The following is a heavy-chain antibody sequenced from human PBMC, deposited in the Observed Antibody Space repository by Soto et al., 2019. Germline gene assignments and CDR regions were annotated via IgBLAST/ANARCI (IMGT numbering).Heavy chain of an antibody. CDR1: GGTFSSYA. J-gene: IGHJ5*02. CDR3: ARGKLYCSSTSCYRAGNWFDP. V-gene: IGHV1-69*01. CDR2: IIPIFGTA. D-gene: IGHD2-2*02. Sequence: QVQLVQSGAEVKKPGSSVKVSCKASGGTFSSYAISWVRQAPGQGLEWMGGIIPIFGTANYAQKFQGRVKITADESTSTAYMELSSLRSEDTAVYYCARGKLYCSSTSCYRAGNWFDPWGQGTLVTVSS.